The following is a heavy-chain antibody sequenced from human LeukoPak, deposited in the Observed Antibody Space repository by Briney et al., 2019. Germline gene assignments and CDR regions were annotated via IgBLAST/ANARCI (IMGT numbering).Heavy chain of an antibody. CDR3: AKNYDSSGCIDS. D-gene: IGHD3-22*01. V-gene: IGHV3-23*01. J-gene: IGHJ4*02. CDR2: ISGSGGST. Sequence: GGSLRLSCAASGFTFSSYAMSWVRQAPGKGLEWVSAISGSGGSTYYADSVKSRFTISRDNSKNTLYLQMSSLRAEETAVYYCAKNYDSSGCIDSWGQGTLVTVSS. CDR1: GFTFSSYA.